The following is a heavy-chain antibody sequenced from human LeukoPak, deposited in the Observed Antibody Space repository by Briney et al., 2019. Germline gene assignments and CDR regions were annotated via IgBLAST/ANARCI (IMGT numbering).Heavy chain of an antibody. V-gene: IGHV3-7*01. D-gene: IGHD2-2*01. J-gene: IGHJ4*02. CDR2: IKQDGGDK. Sequence: PGGSLRLSCAASGFTFSDYYMSWIRQAPGKGLEWVANIKQDGGDKYYVDSVKGRFTISRDNAKNSLYLQMNSLRAEDTALYYCARERSTWDYWGQGTLVTVSS. CDR3: ARERSTWDY. CDR1: GFTFSDYY.